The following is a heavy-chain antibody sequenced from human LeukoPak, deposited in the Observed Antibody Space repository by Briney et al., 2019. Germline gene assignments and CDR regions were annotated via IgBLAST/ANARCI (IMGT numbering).Heavy chain of an antibody. Sequence: SETLSLTCTVSGGSISSYYWSWIRQPPGKGLEWIGYIYYSGSTNYNPSLKSRVTISVDTSKNQFPLKLSSVTAADTAVYYCARGPAVGSNWFDPWGQGTLVTVSS. CDR2: IYYSGST. V-gene: IGHV4-59*01. J-gene: IGHJ5*02. D-gene: IGHD3-16*01. CDR3: ARGPAVGSNWFDP. CDR1: GGSISSYY.